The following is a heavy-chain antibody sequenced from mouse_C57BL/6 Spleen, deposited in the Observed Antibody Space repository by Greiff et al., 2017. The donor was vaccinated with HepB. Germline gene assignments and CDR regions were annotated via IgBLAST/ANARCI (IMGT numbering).Heavy chain of an antibody. CDR3: ARDYYGSRGYFDY. CDR1: GFTFSDYY. V-gene: IGHV5-16*01. D-gene: IGHD1-1*01. Sequence: EVQLQQSEGGLVQPGSSMKLSCTASGFTFSDYYMAWVRQVPEKGLEWVANINYDGSSTYYLDSLKSRFIISRDNAKNILYLQMSSLKSEDTATYCCARDYYGSRGYFDYWGQGTTLTVSS. J-gene: IGHJ2*01. CDR2: INYDGSST.